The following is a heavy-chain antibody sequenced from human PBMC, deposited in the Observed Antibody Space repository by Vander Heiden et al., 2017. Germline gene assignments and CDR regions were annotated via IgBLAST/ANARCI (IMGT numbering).Heavy chain of an antibody. CDR1: GFTFSSYG. D-gene: IGHD4-17*01. Sequence: VQLVESGGGVVQPGRSLRLSCAASGFTFSSYGMHWGRQAPGKGLEWVAVISYDGSNKYYADSVKGRFTISRDNSKNTLYLQMNSLRAEDTAVYYCAKDFTVTTEGFDYWGQGTLVTVSS. V-gene: IGHV3-30*18. CDR2: ISYDGSNK. J-gene: IGHJ4*02. CDR3: AKDFTVTTEGFDY.